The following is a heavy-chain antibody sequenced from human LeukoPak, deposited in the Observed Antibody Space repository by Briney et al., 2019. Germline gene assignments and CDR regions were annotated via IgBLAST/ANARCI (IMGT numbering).Heavy chain of an antibody. CDR1: GGSISSYY. J-gene: IGHJ6*03. Sequence: PSETLSLTCTVSGGSISSYYWSWIRQPPGKGLEWIGYIYYSGSTNYNPSLKSRVTISVDTSKNQFSLKLSSVTAADTAVYYCARRDIVTGYPFGYYYYYMDVWGKGTTVTVSS. D-gene: IGHD3-9*01. V-gene: IGHV4-59*08. CDR2: IYYSGST. CDR3: ARRDIVTGYPFGYYYYYMDV.